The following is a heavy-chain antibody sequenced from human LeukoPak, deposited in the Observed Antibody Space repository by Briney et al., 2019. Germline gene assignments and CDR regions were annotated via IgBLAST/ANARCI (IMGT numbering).Heavy chain of an antibody. CDR2: IYPSDSDT. V-gene: IGHV5-51*01. D-gene: IGHD1-26*01. CDR1: EYSFATYW. CDR3: ARPLQGIVGATGFDY. Sequence: GESLKISCQGSEYSFATYWIAWFRQMPGKGLEWMGIIYPSDSDTRYSPSFQGQVTISADKSIKTAYLQWSSLKASDTAMYYCARPLQGIVGATGFDYWGQGTLVTVSS. J-gene: IGHJ4*02.